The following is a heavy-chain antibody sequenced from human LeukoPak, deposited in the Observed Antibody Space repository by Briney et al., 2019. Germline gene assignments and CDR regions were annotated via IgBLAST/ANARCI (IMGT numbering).Heavy chain of an antibody. CDR1: GGSFSGYY. V-gene: IGHV4-34*01. D-gene: IGHD2-2*01. CDR3: ARRLGYCSSTSCYVFDY. CDR2: INHSGST. J-gene: IGHJ4*02. Sequence: KTSETLSLTCAVYGGSFSGYYWSWIRQPPGKGLEWIGEINHSGSTNYNPSLKSRVTISVDTSKNQFSLKLSSVTAADTAVYYCARRLGYCSSTSCYVFDYWGQGTLVTVSS.